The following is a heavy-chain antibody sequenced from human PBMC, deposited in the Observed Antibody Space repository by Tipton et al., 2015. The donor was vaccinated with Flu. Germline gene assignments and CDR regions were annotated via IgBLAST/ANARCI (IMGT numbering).Heavy chain of an antibody. CDR2: ISGHDGTT. J-gene: IGHJ3*01. CDR1: GFTVSSNY. Sequence: QLVQSGGGLIQRGGSLRLSCVVSGFTVSSNYMTWVRQAPGKGLEWVSAISGHDGTTASADSVKGRLTISRDNSKNMLFLQMNSLRVEDTAIYYCAFNSYDTSGFYYWGAFDVWGQGTVVSVSS. D-gene: IGHD3-22*01. CDR3: AFNSYDTSGFYYWGAFDV. V-gene: IGHV3-23*04.